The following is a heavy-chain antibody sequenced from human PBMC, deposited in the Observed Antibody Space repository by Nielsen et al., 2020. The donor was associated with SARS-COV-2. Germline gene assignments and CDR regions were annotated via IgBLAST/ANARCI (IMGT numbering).Heavy chain of an antibody. CDR1: GFPFMRYA. V-gene: IGHV3-23*01. CDR2: IGAIDGST. J-gene: IGHJ4*02. CDR3: AKNPSRRDYGADY. Sequence: GESLKISCAASGFPFMRYAMSWVRQAPGKGLEWVSSIGAIDGSTNYAGSLRGRFTISRDNSKNTLYLQINSLRAEDTAMYYCAKNPSRRDYGADYWGQGTLVTVSS. D-gene: IGHD4-17*01.